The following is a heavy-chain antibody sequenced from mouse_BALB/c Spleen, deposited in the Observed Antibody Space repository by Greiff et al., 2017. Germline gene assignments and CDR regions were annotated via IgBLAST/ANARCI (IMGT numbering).Heavy chain of an antibody. D-gene: IGHD1-1*01. CDR2: ISDGGSYT. CDR3: ARDYYYGSSYYAMDY. CDR1: GFTFSDYY. Sequence: EVHLVDSGGGLVKPGGSLKLSCAASGFTFSDYYMYWVRQTPEKRLEWVATISDGGSYTYYPDSVKGRFTITRDNANNNLYLQMSSLKSEDTAMYYCARDYYYGSSYYAMDYWGQGTSVTVSS. J-gene: IGHJ4*01. V-gene: IGHV5-4*02.